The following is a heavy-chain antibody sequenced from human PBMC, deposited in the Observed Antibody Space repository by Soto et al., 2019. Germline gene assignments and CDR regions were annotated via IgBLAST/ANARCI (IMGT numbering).Heavy chain of an antibody. V-gene: IGHV5-51*01. Sequence: GESLKISCRGSGYRFTGYWIGWVRQMPGKGLEWMGIIYPGDSDTRYSPSFQGQVTISADKSINTAYLQWSSLKASDTAMYFCARQDSQVGIPLDYWGQGTLVTVSS. CDR1: GYRFTGYW. D-gene: IGHD1-26*01. CDR3: ARQDSQVGIPLDY. CDR2: IYPGDSDT. J-gene: IGHJ4*02.